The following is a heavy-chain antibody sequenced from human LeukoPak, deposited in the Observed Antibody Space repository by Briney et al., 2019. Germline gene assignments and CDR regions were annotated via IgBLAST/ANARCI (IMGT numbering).Heavy chain of an antibody. CDR2: IYSGGST. D-gene: IGHD4-23*01. CDR1: GFTVSSNY. CDR3: ARDTTTVGDAFDI. V-gene: IGHV3-53*01. J-gene: IGHJ3*02. Sequence: GGSLRLSCAASGFTVSSNYMSCVRQAPGKGLEWVSVIYSGGSTYYADSVKGRFTISRDNSKNTLYLQMNSLRAEDTAVYYCARDTTTVGDAFDIWGQGTMVTVSS.